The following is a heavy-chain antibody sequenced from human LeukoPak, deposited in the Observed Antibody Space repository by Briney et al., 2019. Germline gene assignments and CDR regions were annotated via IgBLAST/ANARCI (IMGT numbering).Heavy chain of an antibody. CDR2: ISYDGSNK. CDR1: GFPFSSYG. CDR3: AKGLLGELLYGLNY. Sequence: GGSLRLSCAASGFPFSSYGMHWVRQAPGKGLGWVAVISYDGSNKYYADSVKGRFTISRDNSKNTLYLQMNSLRAEDTAVYYCAKGLLGELLYGLNYWGQGTLVTVSS. D-gene: IGHD3-10*01. J-gene: IGHJ4*02. V-gene: IGHV3-30*18.